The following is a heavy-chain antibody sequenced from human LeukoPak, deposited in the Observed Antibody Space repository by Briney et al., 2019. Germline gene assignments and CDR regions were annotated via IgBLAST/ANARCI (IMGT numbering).Heavy chain of an antibody. CDR1: GFTFSRYY. J-gene: IGHJ4*02. Sequence: GGSLRLSCAASGFTFSRYYMYWVRHAPGKGLVWVSRINSDGSITSYADSVKGRFTISRDNAKNTLYLQMNSLRAEDTAVYYCASSPHSSEMYWGQGTLVTVSS. V-gene: IGHV3-74*01. D-gene: IGHD3-22*01. CDR3: ASSPHSSEMY. CDR2: INSDGSIT.